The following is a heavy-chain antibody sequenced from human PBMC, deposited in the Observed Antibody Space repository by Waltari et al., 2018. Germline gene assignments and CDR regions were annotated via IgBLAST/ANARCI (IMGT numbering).Heavy chain of an antibody. Sequence: QLQLQESGPGLVKPSETLSLTCTVSGGSISSSSYYWGWIRQPPGKGLEWIGSIYYSGSTYYNPSLKSRVTISVDTSKNQFSLKLSSVTAADTAVYYCASGRRWLSIDYWGQGTLVTVSS. V-gene: IGHV4-39*07. CDR2: IYYSGST. CDR1: GGSISSSSYY. J-gene: IGHJ4*02. D-gene: IGHD6-19*01. CDR3: ASGRRWLSIDY.